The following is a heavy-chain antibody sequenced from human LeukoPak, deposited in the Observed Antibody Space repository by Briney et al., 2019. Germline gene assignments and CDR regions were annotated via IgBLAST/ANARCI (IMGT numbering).Heavy chain of an antibody. CDR3: ARGWELYGPWFDP. D-gene: IGHD1-26*01. CDR1: GASISNYY. Sequence: SETLSLTCTVSGASISNYYWSWIRQSAGEGLEWIGRIYSSGSTNYNPSLKSRVTMSVDTSKNQFSLKLSSVTAADTAVYYCARGWELYGPWFDPWGQGTLVTVSS. J-gene: IGHJ5*02. CDR2: IYSSGST. V-gene: IGHV4-4*07.